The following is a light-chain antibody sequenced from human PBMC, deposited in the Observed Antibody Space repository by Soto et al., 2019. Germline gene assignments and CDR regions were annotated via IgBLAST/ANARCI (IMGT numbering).Light chain of an antibody. CDR3: QQRSNWPRT. J-gene: IGKJ2*01. Sequence: EIVLTQSPATLSLSPGERATLSCRASQSVNKNLAWYQQKPGQAPRLLIYDASNRAAGFPARFSGSGSGTDFTLTISSLEPEDFAVYYCQQRSNWPRTFGQGTKLEIK. CDR1: QSVNKN. V-gene: IGKV3-11*01. CDR2: DAS.